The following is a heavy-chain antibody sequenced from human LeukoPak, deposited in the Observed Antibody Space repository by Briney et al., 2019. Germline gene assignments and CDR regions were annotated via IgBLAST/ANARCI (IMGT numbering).Heavy chain of an antibody. D-gene: IGHD5-18*01. CDR1: GYTFTSYP. V-gene: IGHV1-3*01. J-gene: IGHJ4*02. CDR2: INGGNGNT. Sequence: GASVKVSCKASGYTFTSYPIHWVRQAPGQRLEWMGWINGGNGNTKYSQKFQGRVSITRDASASTAYMELSSLRSEDTAVYYCARGGYSYGWEYYFDYWGQGTLVTVSS. CDR3: ARGGYSYGWEYYFDY.